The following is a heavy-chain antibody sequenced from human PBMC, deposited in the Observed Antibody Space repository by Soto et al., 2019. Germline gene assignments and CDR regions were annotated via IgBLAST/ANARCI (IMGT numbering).Heavy chain of an antibody. CDR1: GFTFSSYA. Sequence: GGSLRLSCAASGFTFSSYAMHWVRQAPGKGLEWVAVISYDGSNKYYADSVKGRFTISRDNSKNTLYLQMNSLRAEDTAVYYCARDGFLVVTAIGYYYYGMDVWGQGTTVTVSS. CDR2: ISYDGSNK. J-gene: IGHJ6*02. CDR3: ARDGFLVVTAIGYYYYGMDV. V-gene: IGHV3-30-3*01. D-gene: IGHD2-21*02.